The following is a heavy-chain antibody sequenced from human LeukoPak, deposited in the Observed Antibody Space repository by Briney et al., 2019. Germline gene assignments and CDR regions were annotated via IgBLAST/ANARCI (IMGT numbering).Heavy chain of an antibody. CDR2: IRSKANSYAT. J-gene: IGHJ3*02. Sequence: GGSLRLSCAASVFTFSGSAMHWLRQASGKGLEWVGRIRSKANSYATLYAASVKGRFTISRDDSKNTAYLQMNSLKTEDTAVYYCTRPLDYDSSGPDAFDIWGQGTMVTVSS. CDR1: VFTFSGSA. D-gene: IGHD3-22*01. V-gene: IGHV3-73*01. CDR3: TRPLDYDSSGPDAFDI.